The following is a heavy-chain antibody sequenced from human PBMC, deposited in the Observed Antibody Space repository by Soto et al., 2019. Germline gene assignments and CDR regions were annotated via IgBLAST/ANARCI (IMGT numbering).Heavy chain of an antibody. CDR3: AIHLIGTTFRRDYFDE. V-gene: IGHV5-51*01. D-gene: IGHD1-20*01. J-gene: IGHJ4*02. Sequence: PGESLKISCKVYGYSFTNYWIGWVRQMPGKGLELMGLIHPGESDTKYSPSFQGQVTISGDRSITTAYLQWSSLKASDTAIYYCAIHLIGTTFRRDYFDEWGQGSQVTVSS. CDR2: IHPGESDT. CDR1: GYSFTNYW.